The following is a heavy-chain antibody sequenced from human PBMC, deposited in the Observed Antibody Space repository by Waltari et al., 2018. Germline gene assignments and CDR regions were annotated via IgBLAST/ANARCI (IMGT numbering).Heavy chain of an antibody. J-gene: IGHJ4*02. CDR1: GCSISSGSYY. D-gene: IGHD7-27*01. V-gene: IGHV4-61*02. CDR3: ARATGDEPYDY. CDR2: IYTSGST. Sequence: QVQLQESGPGLVKPSQTLSLTCTVPGCSISSGSYYWSWIRQPAGKGLEWIGRIYTSGSTNYNPSLKSRVTISVDTSKNQFSLKLSSVTAADTAVYYCARATGDEPYDYWGQGTLVTVSS.